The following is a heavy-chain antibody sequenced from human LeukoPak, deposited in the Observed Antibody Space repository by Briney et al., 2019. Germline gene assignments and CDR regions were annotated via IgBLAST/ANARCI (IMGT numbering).Heavy chain of an antibody. CDR3: ARRSAAVDY. V-gene: IGHV3-30-3*01. D-gene: IGHD6-13*01. Sequence: GGSLRLPCAVPGFNFSAYAMHWVRQAPGKGLDWVAVISYDGSHKYYADSVRGRFTISRDNSKNTEYLQMNSLRTEDTAVYSCARRSAAVDYWGQGTLVTVSS. CDR1: GFNFSAYA. CDR2: ISYDGSHK. J-gene: IGHJ4*02.